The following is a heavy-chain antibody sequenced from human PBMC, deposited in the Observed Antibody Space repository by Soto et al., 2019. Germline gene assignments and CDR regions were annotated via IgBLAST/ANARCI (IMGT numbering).Heavy chain of an antibody. D-gene: IGHD6-19*01. CDR2: INHSGSA. Sequence: SETLSLSCAVYGESFSGHIWTWIRQTPGKGLQWIGQINHSGSASYNPSLKSRVTISVHTSNSQFSLELSSVTAADTAVYYCARGLITGSHYSGGWYYFDSWGQGTQVTVSS. V-gene: IGHV4-34*01. CDR1: GESFSGHI. CDR3: ARGLITGSHYSGGWYYFDS. J-gene: IGHJ4*02.